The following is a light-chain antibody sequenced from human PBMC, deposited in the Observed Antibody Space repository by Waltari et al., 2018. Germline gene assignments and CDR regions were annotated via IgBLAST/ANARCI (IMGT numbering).Light chain of an antibody. J-gene: IGKJ4*01. V-gene: IGKV4-1*01. Sequence: DIVMTQSPHSLAVSVGARATITCKSSQSLLYSSNNKKYFAWYQHKPVQPPKLLIYWASTREFGVPDRFSGSGSGTDFTLTISSLQAEDVAVYYCQQYYSTSPLTFGGGTKVEIK. CDR1: QSLLYSSNNKKY. CDR2: WAS. CDR3: QQYYSTSPLT.